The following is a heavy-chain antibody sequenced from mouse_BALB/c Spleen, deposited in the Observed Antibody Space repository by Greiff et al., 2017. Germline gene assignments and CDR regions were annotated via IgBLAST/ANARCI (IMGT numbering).Heavy chain of an antibody. CDR3: ARARYDGYYGFDY. CDR2: IWGDGST. V-gene: IGHV2-6-7*01. CDR1: GFSLTGYG. Sequence: VQLQQSGPGLVAPSQSLSITCTVSGFSLTGYGVNWVRQPPGKGLEWLGMIWGDGSTDYNSALKSRLSISKDNSKSQVFLKMNSLQTDDTARYYCARARYDGYYGFDYWGQGTTLTVSS. J-gene: IGHJ2*01. D-gene: IGHD2-3*01.